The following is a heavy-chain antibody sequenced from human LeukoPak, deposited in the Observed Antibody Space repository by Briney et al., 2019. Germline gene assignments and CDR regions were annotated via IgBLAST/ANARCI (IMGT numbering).Heavy chain of an antibody. Sequence: SETLSLTCTVSGGSISSSSYYWGWIRQPPGKGLEWIGSIYYSGSTYYNPSLKSRVTISVDTSKNQFSLKLSSVTAADTAVYYCARDQGGLFDYWGQGTLVTVSS. CDR2: IYYSGST. D-gene: IGHD2-15*01. CDR1: GGSISSSSYY. CDR3: ARDQGGLFDY. J-gene: IGHJ4*02. V-gene: IGHV4-39*07.